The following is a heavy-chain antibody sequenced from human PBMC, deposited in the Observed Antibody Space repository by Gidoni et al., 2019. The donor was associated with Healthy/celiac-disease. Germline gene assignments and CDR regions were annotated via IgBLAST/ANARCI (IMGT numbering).Heavy chain of an antibody. CDR1: AGSSSSRSSY. V-gene: IGHV4-39*01. CDR3: ARHEGEGQAGSSGCHLDY. CDR2: IYYSGST. J-gene: IGHJ4*02. Sequence: QLQLQESVPGLVKPSEALSLTCPVSAGSSSSRSSYCGWIRQPPGKGLEWIGSIYYSGSTYHNPSLKSRVTISVDTSKNQFSLKLSSVTAADTAVYYCARHEGEGQAGSSGCHLDYWGQGTLVTVSS. D-gene: IGHD6-19*01.